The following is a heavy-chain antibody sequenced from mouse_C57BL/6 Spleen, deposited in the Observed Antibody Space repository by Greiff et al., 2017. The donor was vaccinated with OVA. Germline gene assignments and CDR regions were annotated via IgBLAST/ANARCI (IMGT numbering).Heavy chain of an antibody. CDR2: INPGSGGT. V-gene: IGHV1-54*01. J-gene: IGHJ2*01. CDR3: ARKGDY. Sequence: QVQLKESGAELVRPGTSVKVSCKASGYAFTNYLIEWVKQRPGQGLEWIGVINPGSGGTNYNEKFKGKATLTADKSSSTAYMQLSSRTSEDSAVYFCARKGDYWGQGTTLTVSS. CDR1: GYAFTNYL.